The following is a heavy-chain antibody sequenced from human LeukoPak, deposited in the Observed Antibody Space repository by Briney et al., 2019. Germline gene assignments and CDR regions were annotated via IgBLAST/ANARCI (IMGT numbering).Heavy chain of an antibody. CDR3: ARVVVRDGYNYKDY. V-gene: IGHV1-2*02. CDR2: INSKSGGT. Sequence: PGGSLRLSCAASGFTFSNSGMHWVRQAPGQGLEWMGWINSKSGGTNYAQKFQGRVTMTRDTSISTAYMELSRLRSDDTAVYYCARVVVRDGYNYKDYWGQGTLVTVSS. J-gene: IGHJ4*02. D-gene: IGHD5-24*01. CDR1: GFTFSNSG.